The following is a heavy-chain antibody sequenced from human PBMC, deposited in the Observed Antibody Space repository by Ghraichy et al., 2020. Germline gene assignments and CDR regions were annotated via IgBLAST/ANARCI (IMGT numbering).Heavy chain of an antibody. V-gene: IGHV3-21*01. J-gene: IGHJ5*02. CDR3: AREGYDFWISWFDP. Sequence: GGSLRLSCAASGFTFSSYSMNWVRQAPGKGLEWVSSISSSSSYIYYADSVKGRFTISRDNAKNSLYLQMNSLRAEDTAVYYCAREGYDFWISWFDPWGQGTLVTVSS. CDR1: GFTFSSYS. CDR2: ISSSSSYI. D-gene: IGHD3-3*01.